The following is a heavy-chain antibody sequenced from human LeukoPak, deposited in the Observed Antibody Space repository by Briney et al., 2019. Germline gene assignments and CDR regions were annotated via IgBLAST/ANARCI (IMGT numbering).Heavy chain of an antibody. D-gene: IGHD3-22*01. J-gene: IGHJ4*02. CDR2: ISYDASNK. CDR1: GFTFSSYA. CDR3: ARFFDSSFD. Sequence: GGSLRLSCAASGFTFSSYALHWVRRAPGKGLEWVAVISYDASNKYYADSVKGRFTISRDNSKNTLYLQMNSLRAEDTAVYYCARFFDSSFDWGQGALVTVSS. V-gene: IGHV3-30*04.